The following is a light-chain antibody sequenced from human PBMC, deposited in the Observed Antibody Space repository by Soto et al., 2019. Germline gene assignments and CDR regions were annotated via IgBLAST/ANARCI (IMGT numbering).Light chain of an antibody. CDR3: QVWDSSSDHRYV. CDR2: YDS. J-gene: IGLJ1*01. V-gene: IGLV3-21*04. Sequence: SYELTQPPSVSVAPGKTARITCGGNHIGSKSVHWYQQKPGQAPVLVIYYDSDRPSGIPERFSGSNSGNTATLTISRVEAGDEADYYCQVWDSSSDHRYVFGTGTKLTVL. CDR1: HIGSKS.